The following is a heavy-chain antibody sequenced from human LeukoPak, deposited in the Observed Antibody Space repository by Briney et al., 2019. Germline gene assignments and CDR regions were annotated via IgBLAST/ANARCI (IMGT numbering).Heavy chain of an antibody. J-gene: IGHJ4*02. V-gene: IGHV3-23*01. Sequence: GGSLRLSCAASGFTFSDHYMDWVRQAPGKGLEWVSAISGSGGSTYYADSVKGRFTISRDNSKNTLYLQMNSLRAEDTAVYYCAKDGVYYDSSGYPYYFDYWGQGTLVTVSS. CDR3: AKDGVYYDSSGYPYYFDY. CDR1: GFTFSDHY. D-gene: IGHD3-22*01. CDR2: ISGSGGST.